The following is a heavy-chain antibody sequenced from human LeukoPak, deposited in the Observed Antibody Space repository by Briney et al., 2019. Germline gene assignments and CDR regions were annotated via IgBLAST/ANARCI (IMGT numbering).Heavy chain of an antibody. CDR1: GIMFSSYS. V-gene: IGHV3-21*01. D-gene: IGHD2-2*02. J-gene: IGHJ6*03. Sequence: PGGSLRLSCAASGIMFSSYSMNWVRQAPGKGLEWVASISSSSSYIYYADSVKGRFTISRDNAKKSLYLQMNSLRAEDTAVYYCARGFDIVVVPAAIGMDVWGKGTTVTISS. CDR2: ISSSSSYI. CDR3: ARGFDIVVVPAAIGMDV.